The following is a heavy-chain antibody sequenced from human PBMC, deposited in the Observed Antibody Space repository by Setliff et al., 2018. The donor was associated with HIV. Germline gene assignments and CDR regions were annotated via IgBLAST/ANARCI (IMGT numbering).Heavy chain of an antibody. J-gene: IGHJ6*03. CDR3: VRAAEYITSDYYYYMDV. CDR2: ITSSSSYL. Sequence: PGGSLRLSCAASGFTLSTYWMTWVRQAPGKGLEWVSSITSSSSYLYYANSVQGRFTISRDNARNSLSLQMNTLRAEDTAVYYCVRAAEYITSDYYYYMDVWGKGTTVTVSS. D-gene: IGHD6-6*01. CDR1: GFTLSTYW. V-gene: IGHV3-21*01.